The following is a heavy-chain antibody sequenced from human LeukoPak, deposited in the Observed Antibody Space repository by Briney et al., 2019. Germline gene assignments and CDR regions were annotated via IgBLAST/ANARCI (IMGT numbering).Heavy chain of an antibody. Sequence: PSETLSLTCSVSGGSISSSLYFWGWLRQPPGKGLEWIGTVYSSGSTHYNPSLKSRVTLSIDTSNNQFSLKLSSVTAADTAVYYCARVKAAAGDNWGQGTLVTVSS. CDR3: ARVKAAAGDN. CDR1: GGSISSSLYF. J-gene: IGHJ4*02. CDR2: VYSSGST. D-gene: IGHD6-13*01. V-gene: IGHV4-39*07.